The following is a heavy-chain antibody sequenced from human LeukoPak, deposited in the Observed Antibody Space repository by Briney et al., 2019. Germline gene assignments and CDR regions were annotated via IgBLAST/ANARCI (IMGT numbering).Heavy chain of an antibody. D-gene: IGHD3-22*01. V-gene: IGHV3-9*01. CDR3: AKDGHDSSGYYPDY. CDR1: GFTFDDYA. CDR2: ISWNSGSI. J-gene: IGHJ4*02. Sequence: PGGSLRLSCAASGFTFDDYAMHWVRQAPGKGLEWVSGISWNSGSIGYADSVRGRFTISRDNAKNSLYLQMNSLRAEDTALYYCAKDGHDSSGYYPDYWGQGTLVTVSS.